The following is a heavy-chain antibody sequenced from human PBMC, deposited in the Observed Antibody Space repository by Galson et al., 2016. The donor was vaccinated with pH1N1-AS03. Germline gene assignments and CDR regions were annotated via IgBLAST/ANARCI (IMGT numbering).Heavy chain of an antibody. CDR1: GFTFSSYW. CDR3: VRAGIAPSYFHYYYLDV. D-gene: IGHD6-13*01. CDR2: IKEDGSEE. Sequence: LRLSCAASGFTFSSYWMSWVRQAPGKGLEWVANIKEDGSEEYYVDSVKGRFTISRDNGKNSLYLQMNSLRAEDTAVYFCVRAGIAPSYFHYYYLDVWGKGATVTVSS. V-gene: IGHV3-7*04. J-gene: IGHJ6*03.